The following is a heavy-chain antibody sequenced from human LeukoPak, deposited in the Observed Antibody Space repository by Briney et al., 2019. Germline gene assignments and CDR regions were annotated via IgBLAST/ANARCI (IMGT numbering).Heavy chain of an antibody. CDR3: ARADWYYFDY. J-gene: IGHJ4*02. Sequence: GGSLRLSCAASGFTFSSYAMGWVRQAPGKGLEWVANIKQDGSEKYYVDSVKGRFTISRDNAKNSLYLQMNSLRAEDTAVYYCARADWYYFDYSGQGTLVTVSS. V-gene: IGHV3-7*01. CDR2: IKQDGSEK. D-gene: IGHD3-9*01. CDR1: GFTFSSYA.